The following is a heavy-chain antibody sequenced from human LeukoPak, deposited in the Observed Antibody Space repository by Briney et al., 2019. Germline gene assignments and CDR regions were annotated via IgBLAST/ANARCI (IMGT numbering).Heavy chain of an antibody. D-gene: IGHD6-19*01. CDR1: GFTFSTYT. J-gene: IGHJ4*02. Sequence: GGSLRLSCAASGFTFSTYTMHWVRQAPGKGLEWVSSLSRSSSYIYYADSVKGRFTISRDNAQNSLYLQMNRLRVEDVAVYYCVPFLIAVAGTHLLDYWGQGTLVTGSS. CDR3: VPFLIAVAGTHLLDY. V-gene: IGHV3-21*01. CDR2: LSRSSSYI.